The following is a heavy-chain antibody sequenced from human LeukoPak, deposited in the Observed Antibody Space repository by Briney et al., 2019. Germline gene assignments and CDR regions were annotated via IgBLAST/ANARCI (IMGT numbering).Heavy chain of an antibody. Sequence: SETLSLTCTVSGGSITSYYWGWIRQPPGKGLEWIGSIYYSGSTYYNPSLKSRVTISVDTSKNQFSLKLSSVTAADTAVYYCARRRLGYSYGYAFDIWGQGTMVTVSS. J-gene: IGHJ3*02. D-gene: IGHD5-18*01. CDR1: GGSITSYY. V-gene: IGHV4-39*01. CDR3: ARRRLGYSYGYAFDI. CDR2: IYYSGST.